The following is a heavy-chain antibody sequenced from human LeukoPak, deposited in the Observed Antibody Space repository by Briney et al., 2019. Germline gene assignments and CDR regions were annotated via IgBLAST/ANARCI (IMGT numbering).Heavy chain of an antibody. D-gene: IGHD3-22*01. CDR1: GYTFTGYY. Sequence: ASVKVSCKASGYTFTGYYMHWVRQAPGQGLEWMGWINPNSGGTNYAQKFQGRVTMTRDTSIGTAYMELGRLRSDDTAVYYCARDRRVYYDSSGYSWWSFDYWGQGTLVTVSS. CDR2: INPNSGGT. CDR3: ARDRRVYYDSSGYSWWSFDY. J-gene: IGHJ4*02. V-gene: IGHV1-2*02.